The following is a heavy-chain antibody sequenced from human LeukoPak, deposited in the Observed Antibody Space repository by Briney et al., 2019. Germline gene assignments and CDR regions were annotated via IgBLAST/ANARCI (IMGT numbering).Heavy chain of an antibody. CDR1: GFTFSSYW. CDR3: ARSSYDSSGYYYVYAFDI. Sequence: GGSLRLSCAASGFTFSSYWMSWVRQAPGKGLEWVANIKQDGSEKYYVDSVKGRFTISRNNAKNSLYLQMNSLRAEDTAVYYCARSSYDSSGYYYVYAFDIWGQGTMVTVSS. CDR2: IKQDGSEK. J-gene: IGHJ3*02. V-gene: IGHV3-7*01. D-gene: IGHD3-22*01.